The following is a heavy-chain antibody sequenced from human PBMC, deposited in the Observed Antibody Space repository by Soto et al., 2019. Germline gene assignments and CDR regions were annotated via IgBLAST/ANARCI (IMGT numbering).Heavy chain of an antibody. J-gene: IGHJ4*02. D-gene: IGHD1-20*01. Sequence: SETLSLTCAVSGYSISSGCFWGWIRQPPGKGLEWIANMYHDGNSHYNPSLRSRVSISVDWPRNQFSLRVTSVTAADSALYYCVTESGDNWTYEVYWGQGTPVTVSS. CDR1: GYSISSGCF. CDR2: MYHDGNS. CDR3: VTESGDNWTYEVY. V-gene: IGHV4-38-2*01.